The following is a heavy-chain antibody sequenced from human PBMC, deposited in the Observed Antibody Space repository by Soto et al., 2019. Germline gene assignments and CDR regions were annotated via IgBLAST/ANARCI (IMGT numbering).Heavy chain of an antibody. V-gene: IGHV2-5*02. CDR2: IYWDDDK. CDR3: AHSSLGPPTKDDYGDPIVPIRVYYFDY. J-gene: IGHJ4*02. D-gene: IGHD4-17*01. Sequence: SGPTLVKPTQTLTLTCTFSGFSLSTSGVGVGWIRQPPGKALEWLALIYWDDDKRYSPSLKRRLTITKDTSKNQVVLTMTNMDPVDTATYYCAHSSLGPPTKDDYGDPIVPIRVYYFDYWGQGTLVTVSS. CDR1: GFSLSTSGVG.